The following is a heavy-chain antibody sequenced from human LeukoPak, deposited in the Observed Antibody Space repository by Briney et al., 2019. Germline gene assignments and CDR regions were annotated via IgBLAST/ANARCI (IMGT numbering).Heavy chain of an antibody. CDR3: ARDCDTSSSSWYRYYFDY. CDR2: IYHSGST. D-gene: IGHD6-13*01. CDR1: GGSISSSNW. V-gene: IGHV4-4*02. Sequence: SETLSLTCAVSGGSISSSNWWSWVRQPPGKGLEWIGEIYHSGSTNYNPSLKSRVTISVDKSKNQFSLKLSSVTAADTAAYYCARDCDTSSSSWYRYYFDYWGQGTLVTVSS. J-gene: IGHJ4*02.